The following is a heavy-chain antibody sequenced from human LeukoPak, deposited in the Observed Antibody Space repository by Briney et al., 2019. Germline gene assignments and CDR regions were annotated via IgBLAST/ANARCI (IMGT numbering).Heavy chain of an antibody. CDR2: INTNSGGT. Sequence: ASVKVSCKASGYTFTGYNMHWVRQAPGQGLEWMGWINTNSGGTNYAQKFQGRVTITRDTSVSTAYMEMSRMRDDDPSVYYCVRTEGVSDYDFWTGYIDVWGKGTTVTVSS. CDR1: GYTFTGYN. CDR3: VRTEGVSDYDFWTGYIDV. V-gene: IGHV1-2*02. D-gene: IGHD3-3*01. J-gene: IGHJ6*03.